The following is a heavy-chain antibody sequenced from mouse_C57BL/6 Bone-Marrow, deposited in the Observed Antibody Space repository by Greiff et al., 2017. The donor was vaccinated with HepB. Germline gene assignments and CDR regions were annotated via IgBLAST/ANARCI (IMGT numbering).Heavy chain of an antibody. V-gene: IGHV1-42*01. J-gene: IGHJ2*01. CDR2: INPSTGGT. D-gene: IGHD1-1*01. Sequence: EVQLQQSVAELVRPGASVKLSCTASGFNIKNTYMHWVKQSPEKSLEWIGEINPSTGGTTYNQKFKAKATLTVDKSSSTAYMQLKSLTSEDSAVYYCARDPYYGSSQYYFDYWGQGTTLTVSS. CDR1: GFNIKNTY. CDR3: ARDPYYGSSQYYFDY.